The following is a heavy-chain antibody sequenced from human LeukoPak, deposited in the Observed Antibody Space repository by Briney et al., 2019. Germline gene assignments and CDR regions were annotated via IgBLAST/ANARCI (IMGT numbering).Heavy chain of an antibody. CDR3: ARGLMMAVAGRGEFHY. CDR2: IYYSGST. D-gene: IGHD6-13*01. CDR1: GGSFSSYY. V-gene: IGHV4-59*01. Sequence: SETLSLTCAVYGGSFSSYYWSWIRQPPGKGLEWIGYIYYSGSTNYNPSLKSRVTISVDTSKNQFSLKLSSVTAADTAVYCCARGLMMAVAGRGEFHYWGQGTLVTVSS. J-gene: IGHJ4*02.